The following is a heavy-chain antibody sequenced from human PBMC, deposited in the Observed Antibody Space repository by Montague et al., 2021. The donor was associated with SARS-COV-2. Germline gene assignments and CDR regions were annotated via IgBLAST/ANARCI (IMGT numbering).Heavy chain of an antibody. V-gene: IGHV4-34*01. Sequence: SETLSLTCALYGGSFSGFQWSWIRQSPGKGLEWIGEINQSGSTNYNVSLKSRLTMSLDTSKNQVSLKLSSVTAADTAVYYCATSSSWSYYVGLDYWGQGTLVTVTS. CDR3: ATSSSWSYYVGLDY. J-gene: IGHJ4*02. CDR2: INQSGST. D-gene: IGHD3-10*01. CDR1: GGSFSGFQ.